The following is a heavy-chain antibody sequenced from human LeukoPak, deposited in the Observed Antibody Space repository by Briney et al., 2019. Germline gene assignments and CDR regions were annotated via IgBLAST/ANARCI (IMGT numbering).Heavy chain of an antibody. CDR3: ARGTYYYDSSGYYTNAFDI. CDR2: IYYSGST. D-gene: IGHD3-22*01. CDR1: GGSISSSSYY. J-gene: IGHJ3*02. Sequence: SETLSLTCTVSGGSISSSSYYWGWIRQPPVKGLEWIGSIYYSGSTYYNPSLKSRVTISVDTSKNQFSLKLSSVTAADTAVYYCARGTYYYDSSGYYTNAFDIWGQGTMVTVSS. V-gene: IGHV4-39*07.